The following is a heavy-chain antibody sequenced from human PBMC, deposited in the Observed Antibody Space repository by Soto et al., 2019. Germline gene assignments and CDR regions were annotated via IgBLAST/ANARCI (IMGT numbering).Heavy chain of an antibody. J-gene: IGHJ5*01. D-gene: IGHD2-2*01. V-gene: IGHV4-31*03. CDR2: VFYIGSS. Sequence: QVQLQESGPGLVKPSQTLSLTCTVSGGSISSGGPSWGWIRQHPGKGLERIGYVFYIGSSYYNPSLQRRVTMSVDTSKSHFSLKRATVTAADTAVYYCARERVVSTGTTIDSWGHGTLVTVSS. CDR1: GGSISSGGPS. CDR3: ARERVVSTGTTIDS.